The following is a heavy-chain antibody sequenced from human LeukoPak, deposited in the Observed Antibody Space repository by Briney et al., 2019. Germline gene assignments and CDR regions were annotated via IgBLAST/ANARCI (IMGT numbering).Heavy chain of an antibody. J-gene: IGHJ4*02. V-gene: IGHV3-7*01. D-gene: IGHD2-15*01. CDR1: GFTFSHYW. CDR2: MKEDGSQE. Sequence: GGSLRLSCAASGFTFSHYWMTWVRQVPGKGLEWVANMKEDGSQETYVDSVKGRFTISRDNAKNSLYLQMNNVRAEDTAVYYCARYSYKHDCWGQGTLVTVSS. CDR3: ARYSYKHDC.